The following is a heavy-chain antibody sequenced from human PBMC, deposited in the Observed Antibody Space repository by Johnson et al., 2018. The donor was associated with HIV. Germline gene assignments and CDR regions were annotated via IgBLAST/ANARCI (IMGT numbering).Heavy chain of an antibody. D-gene: IGHD1-26*01. J-gene: IGHJ3*02. Sequence: VQLVESGGGLVQPGGSLRLSCAASGFTFSTYDMHWVRQAPGKGLEWVSFIGTIFDTQYAGSVKGRFTISSDHAKNSLYLHMNSLRAEDTAVYYCARDWVGANAFDIWGQGTMVTVSS. V-gene: IGHV3-13*01. CDR3: ARDWVGANAFDI. CDR1: GFTFSTYD. CDR2: IGTIFDT.